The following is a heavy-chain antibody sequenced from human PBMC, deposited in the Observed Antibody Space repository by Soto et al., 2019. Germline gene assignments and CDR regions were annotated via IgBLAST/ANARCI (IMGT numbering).Heavy chain of an antibody. CDR2: IYGSGRGI. CDR1: GLPHSNFA. Sequence: GGSLRLSCSASGLPHSNFAVMWVRQAPGKGLECVSGIYGSGRGIEYADSVKGRFTISRDNSKNTVYLQMTDLRADDTAVYYCAKDVVYSDGLWLMDHWGRGTQVTVSS. D-gene: IGHD2-21*02. V-gene: IGHV3-23*05. CDR3: AKDVVYSDGLWLMDH. J-gene: IGHJ4*02.